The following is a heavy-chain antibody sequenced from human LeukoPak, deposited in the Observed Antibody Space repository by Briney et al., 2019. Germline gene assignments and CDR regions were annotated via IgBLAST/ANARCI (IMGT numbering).Heavy chain of an antibody. CDR3: GKTTTGYSSGQKPAWPVDY. Sequence: AGGSLRLSCEASGFTFGSYAMFWLRPAPGKRLECGAGIFGSGGSAPNADPATGRFTISRNTSTNTVYLQINSLRAEDTAVYYCGKTTTGYSSGQKPAWPVDYWGQGTLVTVSS. V-gene: IGHV3-23*01. CDR2: IFGSGGSA. D-gene: IGHD6-19*01. J-gene: IGHJ4*02. CDR1: GFTFGSYA.